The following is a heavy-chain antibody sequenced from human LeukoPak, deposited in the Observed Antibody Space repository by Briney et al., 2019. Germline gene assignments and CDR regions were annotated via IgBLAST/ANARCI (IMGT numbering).Heavy chain of an antibody. V-gene: IGHV4-4*07. D-gene: IGHD6-13*01. Sequence: SETLSLTCTVSGDSISSSYWSCLRQPAGKGLEWVGRVYTSGSTKYNPSLKSRVTMSLDTSKNQFSLTLSSVTAADTAVYYCARGGSSWQSFDFWGQGTLVTVSS. J-gene: IGHJ4*02. CDR3: ARGGSSWQSFDF. CDR1: GDSISSSY. CDR2: VYTSGST.